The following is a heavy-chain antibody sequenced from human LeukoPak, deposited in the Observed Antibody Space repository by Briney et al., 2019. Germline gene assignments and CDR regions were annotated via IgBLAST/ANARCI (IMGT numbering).Heavy chain of an antibody. CDR2: IHPNIGGR. D-gene: IGHD1-14*01. J-gene: IGHJ4*02. CDR3: ARLTGGSETN. CDR1: GYTFTDYH. Sequence: ASVKASCKASGYTFTDYHIHWVRQAPGQGPEWMGWIHPNIGGRNYAQTFEGRVTMSRDTSISTVYMELSSLRSDDTAMYYCARLTGGSETNWGQGTLVTVSA. V-gene: IGHV1-2*02.